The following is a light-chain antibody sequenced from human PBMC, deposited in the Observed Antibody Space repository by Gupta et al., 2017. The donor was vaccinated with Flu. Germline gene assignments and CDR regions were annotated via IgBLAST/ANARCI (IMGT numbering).Light chain of an antibody. J-gene: IGLJ1*01. CDR2: YKSDSDK. CDR3: LTWHNNTYI. CDR1: SGINVTTKR. V-gene: IGLV5-45*02. Sequence: QAVVTQPSSLSASPGTSASLTCTFDSGINVTTKRIYWFQQKPGSPPHYLLRYKSDSDKQHGSGVPSRFSGFKDVSTNAGILLIFGLQSEDEADYYCLTWHNNTYIFGPGTELSVL.